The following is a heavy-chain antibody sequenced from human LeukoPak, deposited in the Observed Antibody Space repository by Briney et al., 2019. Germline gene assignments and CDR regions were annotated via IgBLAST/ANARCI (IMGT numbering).Heavy chain of an antibody. CDR1: GYTFTGYY. J-gene: IGHJ4*02. V-gene: IGHV1-2*02. CDR3: ARVPSGYYDSSGYPTLPFDY. Sequence: ASVKVSCKASGYTFTGYYMHWVRQAPGQGLEWMGWINPNSGGTNYAQKFQGRVTMTRDTSISTAYMELSRLRSDDTAVYYCARVPSGYYDSSGYPTLPFDYWGQGTLVTVSS. CDR2: INPNSGGT. D-gene: IGHD3-22*01.